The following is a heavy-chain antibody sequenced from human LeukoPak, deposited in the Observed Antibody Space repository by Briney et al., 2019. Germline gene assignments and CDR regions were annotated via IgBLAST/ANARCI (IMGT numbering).Heavy chain of an antibody. CDR2: IIPIFGTA. V-gene: IGHV1-69*01. Sequence: GSSVKVSCKASGGTFSSYAISWVRQAPGQGLKWMGGIIPIFGTANYAQKFQGRVTITADESTSTAYMELSSLRSEDTAVYYCARGPVWWLREYYYYGMDVWGQGTTVTVSS. CDR1: GGTFSSYA. CDR3: ARGPVWWLREYYYYGMDV. D-gene: IGHD5-12*01. J-gene: IGHJ6*02.